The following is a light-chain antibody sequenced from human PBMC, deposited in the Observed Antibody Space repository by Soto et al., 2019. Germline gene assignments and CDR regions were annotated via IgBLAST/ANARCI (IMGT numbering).Light chain of an antibody. J-gene: IGKJ4*01. CDR3: QQSFSPLLT. Sequence: DIQMTQSPSSVSASVGDRVTITCRASQTLSNYLTWFQQKPGKAPKVLIYGASTLQSGVPSRFSGSGSGAEFTLTISSLQPEDSATCYCQQSFSPLLTFGGGTKVEIK. CDR2: GAS. V-gene: IGKV1-39*01. CDR1: QTLSNY.